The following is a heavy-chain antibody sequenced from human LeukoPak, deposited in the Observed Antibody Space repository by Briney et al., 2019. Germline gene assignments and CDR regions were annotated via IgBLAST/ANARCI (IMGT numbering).Heavy chain of an antibody. D-gene: IGHD5-24*01. CDR3: ARGWATIPD. CDR1: GFTFSSYS. V-gene: IGHV3-48*02. CDR2: ISSSSSTI. Sequence: GGSLRLSCAASGFTFSSYSMNWVRQAPGKGLEWVSYISSSSSTIYYADSVKGRFTISRDNAKNSLYLQMSSLREEDTALYYCARGWATIPDWGQGTLVTVSS. J-gene: IGHJ1*01.